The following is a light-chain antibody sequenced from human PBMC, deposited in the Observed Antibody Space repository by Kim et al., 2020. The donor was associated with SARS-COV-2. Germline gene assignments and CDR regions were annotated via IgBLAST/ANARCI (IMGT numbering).Light chain of an antibody. V-gene: IGKV1-17*01. CDR1: QDIRND. J-gene: IGKJ4*01. CDR3: LQHNLYPLS. CDR2: DAS. Sequence: ASVGDRVTITCGASQDIRNDLGWYQQKPGKAPKRLIYDASSLQNGVPSRFSGSVSGTEFTLTISSLQPEDSATYFCLQHNLYPLSFGGGTKVDIK.